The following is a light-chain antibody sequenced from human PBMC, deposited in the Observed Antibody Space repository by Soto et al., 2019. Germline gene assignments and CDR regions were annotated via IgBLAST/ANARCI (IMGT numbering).Light chain of an antibody. CDR2: GAS. J-gene: IGKJ2*01. Sequence: DIVLTQSPGTLSLSPGERATLSCRASQSVGSDYLAWYQQKRSQAPRLLMYGASSRATGIPDRFSGSGSGTDFTLTISRLEPEDSAVYYCQQYGNLMYTFGQGTKLEIK. V-gene: IGKV3-20*01. CDR3: QQYGNLMYT. CDR1: QSVGSDY.